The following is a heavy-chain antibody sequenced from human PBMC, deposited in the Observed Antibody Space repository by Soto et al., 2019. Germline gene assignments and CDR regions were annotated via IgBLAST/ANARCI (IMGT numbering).Heavy chain of an antibody. CDR2: MFYGVST. CDR1: GSSINSSGYY. V-gene: IGHV4-39*01. Sequence: SETLSLTCTVSGSSINSSGYYWGWIRQPPGKGLEWIGSMFYGVSTYYNPSLKSRVTVSVDTSKNQFSLNLRSVTAADTAVYYCARLPSRHLVDYWGQGTLVTSPQ. CDR3: ARLPSRHLVDY. D-gene: IGHD3-3*02. J-gene: IGHJ4*02.